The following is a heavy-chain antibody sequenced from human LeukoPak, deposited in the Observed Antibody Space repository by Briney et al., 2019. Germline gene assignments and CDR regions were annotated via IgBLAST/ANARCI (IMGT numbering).Heavy chain of an antibody. D-gene: IGHD6-19*01. Sequence: GASVKVSCKASGYTFTGYYLHWVRQAPGQGLEWMGWINPNSSGTNYAQKFQGRVTMTRDTPISTAYMELSRLKSDDTAVYYCARGQLEIDSSGTFDYWGQGTLVTVSP. CDR1: GYTFTGYY. J-gene: IGHJ4*02. CDR3: ARGQLEIDSSGTFDY. V-gene: IGHV1-2*02. CDR2: INPNSSGT.